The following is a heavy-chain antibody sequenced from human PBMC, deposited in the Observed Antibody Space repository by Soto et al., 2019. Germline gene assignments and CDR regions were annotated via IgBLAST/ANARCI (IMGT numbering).Heavy chain of an antibody. D-gene: IGHD6-13*01. V-gene: IGHV4-59*01. CDR3: ARHSSSWYFDY. Sequence: SETVSLTSTVSGGSISSYYWSWIRQPPGKGLEWIGHSYYSGSTNYNPSLKSRVTISIDTSKNQFSLKLSSVTAADTAVYYCARHSSSWYFDYWGQGTLVSVSS. CDR2: SYYSGST. CDR1: GGSISSYY. J-gene: IGHJ4*02.